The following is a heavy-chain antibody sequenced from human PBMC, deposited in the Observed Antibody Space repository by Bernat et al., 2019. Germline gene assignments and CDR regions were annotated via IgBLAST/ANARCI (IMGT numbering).Heavy chain of an antibody. J-gene: IGHJ4*02. Sequence: QVQLQESGPGLVKPSETLSLTCAVSGYSISSGYYWGWIRQPPGKGLEWIGSIYHSGSTYYNPSLKSRVTISVDTSKNQFSLKLSSVTAADTAVYYCARDISGYDSATWGQGTLVTVSP. D-gene: IGHD5-12*01. V-gene: IGHV4-38-2*02. CDR1: GYSISSGYY. CDR3: ARDISGYDSAT. CDR2: IYHSGST.